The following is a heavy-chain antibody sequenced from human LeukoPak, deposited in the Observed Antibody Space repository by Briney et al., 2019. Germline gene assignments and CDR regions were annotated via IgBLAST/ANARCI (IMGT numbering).Heavy chain of an antibody. CDR3: ARIEYGVSTV. V-gene: IGHV1-69*13. Sequence: ASVKVSCKASGGTFSSYAISWVRQAPGQGLEWMGGIIPIFGTANYAQKFQGRVTITADESTSTAYMELSSLRSEDTAVYYCARIEYGVSTVWGQGTLVTVSS. D-gene: IGHD4-17*01. CDR2: IIPIFGTA. J-gene: IGHJ4*02. CDR1: GGTFSSYA.